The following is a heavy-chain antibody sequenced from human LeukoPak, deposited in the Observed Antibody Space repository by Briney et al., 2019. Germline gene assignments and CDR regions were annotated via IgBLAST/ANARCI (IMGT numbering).Heavy chain of an antibody. Sequence: GGSLRLSCAASGFTFSSYAMSWVRQAPGKGLEWVSAVSGSGGSAYYADSVEGRFTISRDSSKNTLYLRMNSLRAEDTAVYYCAKRPSYNWKDYYYMDVWGKGTTVTVSS. CDR2: VSGSGGSA. CDR1: GFTFSSYA. CDR3: AKRPSYNWKDYYYMDV. V-gene: IGHV3-23*01. J-gene: IGHJ6*03. D-gene: IGHD1-20*01.